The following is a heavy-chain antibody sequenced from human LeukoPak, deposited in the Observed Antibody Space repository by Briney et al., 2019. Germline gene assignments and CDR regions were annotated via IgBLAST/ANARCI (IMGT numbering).Heavy chain of an antibody. V-gene: IGHV3-48*01. CDR3: ARGPPLFDP. Sequence: PGGSLRLSGAASGFTFSDYTMSWVRQAPGKGLEWISYISIGSDTIYYAGSVEGRFTISRDNARNSLYLQMNSLRAEDTAVYYCARGPPLFDPWGQGTLVTVSS. CDR2: ISIGSDTI. J-gene: IGHJ5*02. CDR1: GFTFSDYT.